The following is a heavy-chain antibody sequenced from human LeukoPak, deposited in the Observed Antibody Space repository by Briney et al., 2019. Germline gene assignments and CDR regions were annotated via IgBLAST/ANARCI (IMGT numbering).Heavy chain of an antibody. CDR2: IRSNSDGGTI. CDR1: GFTFSNAW. V-gene: IGHV3-15*07. CDR3: ATDFYDST. Sequence: PGGSLRLSCATSGFTFSNAWMNWVRQAPGKGLEWVGRIRSNSDGGTIDYAAPVEGRFTLSRDDSKTTLYLQMNSLQTEDTAVYYCATDFYDSTWGQGTLVTVSS. J-gene: IGHJ5*02. D-gene: IGHD3-22*01.